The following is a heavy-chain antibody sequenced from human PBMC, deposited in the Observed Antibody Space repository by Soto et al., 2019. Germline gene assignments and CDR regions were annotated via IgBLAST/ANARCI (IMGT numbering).Heavy chain of an antibody. Sequence: QVQLVQSGAEEKKPGASVKVSCRASGYTFTDYAMHWVRQAPGQRLEWMGWINAGNGDTKRSQKFQGRVSITRDTSAGTAYMELSSLRSEDTAMYYCARDRGGSTGWFDPWGQGTLVTVSS. CDR1: GYTFTDYA. J-gene: IGHJ5*02. CDR3: ARDRGGSTGWFDP. CDR2: INAGNGDT. V-gene: IGHV1-3*05. D-gene: IGHD3-16*01.